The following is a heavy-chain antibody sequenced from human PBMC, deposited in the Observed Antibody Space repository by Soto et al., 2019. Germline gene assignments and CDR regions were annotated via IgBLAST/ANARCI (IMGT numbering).Heavy chain of an antibody. Sequence: SETLSLTCTVSGGSISSGGYYWSWIRQHPGKGLEWIGYIYYSGSTYYNPSLKSRVTISVDTSKNQFSLKLSSVTAADTAVYYCARFRGSGSTLDYWGQGTLVTVSS. J-gene: IGHJ4*02. CDR3: ARFRGSGSTLDY. CDR2: IYYSGST. V-gene: IGHV4-31*03. CDR1: GGSISSGGYY. D-gene: IGHD3-10*01.